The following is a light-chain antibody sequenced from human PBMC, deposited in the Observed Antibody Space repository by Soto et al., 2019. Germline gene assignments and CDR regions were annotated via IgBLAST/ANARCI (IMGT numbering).Light chain of an antibody. CDR3: GAWDESLNGYV. J-gene: IGLJ1*01. CDR1: SSHDGMNT. Sequence: QTALTQPPAVSGTPGQRVTIPWSAGSSHDGMNTVNCYQHIPGTAPKVLIHTDNERPSAVHDRFSGSKSGTSASLAINGLQSGDEADYYCGAWDESLNGYVFGTGTKVTVL. V-gene: IGLV1-44*01. CDR2: TDN.